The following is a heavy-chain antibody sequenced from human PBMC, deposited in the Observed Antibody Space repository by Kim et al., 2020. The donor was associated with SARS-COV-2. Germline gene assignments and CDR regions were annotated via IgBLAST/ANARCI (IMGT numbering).Heavy chain of an antibody. Sequence: TTYADSVKGRFTISRDNAKNTLYLQMNSLRAEDTAVYYCARGGRDGYRGDYWGQGTLVTVSS. CDR3: ARGGRDGYRGDY. J-gene: IGHJ4*02. V-gene: IGHV3-74*01. CDR2: T. D-gene: IGHD5-12*01.